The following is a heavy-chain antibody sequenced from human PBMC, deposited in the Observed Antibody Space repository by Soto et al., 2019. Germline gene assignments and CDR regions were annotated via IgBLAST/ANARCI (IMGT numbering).Heavy chain of an antibody. J-gene: IGHJ4*02. V-gene: IGHV3-23*01. CDR1: GFTFSSYA. D-gene: IGHD6-13*01. CDR3: AKDRNPYSSSWYYFDY. Sequence: GGSLRLSCAASGFTFSSYAMSWVRKAPGKGLEWVSAISGSGGSTYYADSVKGRFTISRDNSKNTLYLQMNSLRAEDTAVYYCAKDRNPYSSSWYYFDYWGQGALVTVSS. CDR2: ISGSGGST.